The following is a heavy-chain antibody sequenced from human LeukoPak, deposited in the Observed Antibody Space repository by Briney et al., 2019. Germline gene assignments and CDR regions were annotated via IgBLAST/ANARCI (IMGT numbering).Heavy chain of an antibody. V-gene: IGHV7-4-1*02. D-gene: IGHD3-16*02. CDR1: GYTFTSYA. CDR3: ARGRYDYVWGSYRDDMYYFDY. Sequence: ASVKVSCKASGYTFTSYAMNWVRQAPGQGLEWMGWINTNTGNPTYAQGFTGRFVFSLDTSVSTAYLQISSLKAEDTAVYYCARGRYDYVWGSYRDDMYYFDYWGQGTLVTVSS. CDR2: INTNTGNP. J-gene: IGHJ4*02.